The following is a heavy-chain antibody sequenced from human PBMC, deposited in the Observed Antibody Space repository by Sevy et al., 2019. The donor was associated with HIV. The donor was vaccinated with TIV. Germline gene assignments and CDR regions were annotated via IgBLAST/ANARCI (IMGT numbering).Heavy chain of an antibody. J-gene: IGHJ4*02. Sequence: GGSLRLSCAASGFTFSSYAMSWVRQARGKGLEWVSAISGSGGSTYYADSVKGRFTISRDNSKNTLYLQMNSLRAEDTAVYYCAKDDSSGYLYYFDYWGQGTLVTVSS. CDR3: AKDDSSGYLYYFDY. D-gene: IGHD3-22*01. V-gene: IGHV3-23*01. CDR1: GFTFSSYA. CDR2: ISGSGGST.